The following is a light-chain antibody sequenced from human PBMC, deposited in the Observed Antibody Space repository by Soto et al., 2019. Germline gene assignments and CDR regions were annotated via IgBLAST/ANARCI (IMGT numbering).Light chain of an antibody. CDR3: QQSHSPPLT. CDR1: QGISSY. J-gene: IGKJ4*01. V-gene: IGKV1-39*01. Sequence: DLQMTQSPSSLSTSVGDRVTITCRASQGISSYLNWYQQKPGKAPDLLIYAASSLQSGVPSRFSGSGSGTDFTLTISSLQPEDFATYYCQQSHSPPLTFGGGTKVEIK. CDR2: AAS.